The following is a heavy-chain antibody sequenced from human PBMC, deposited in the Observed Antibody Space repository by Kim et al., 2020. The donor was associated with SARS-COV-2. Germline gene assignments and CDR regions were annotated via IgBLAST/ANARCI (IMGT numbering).Heavy chain of an antibody. V-gene: IGHV4-59*09. CDR3: ARGSNILTGYPFGY. J-gene: IGHJ4*02. Sequence: NPSLKSRVTISVDTSKNQFSLKLSSVTAADTAVYYCARGSNILTGYPFGYWGQGTLVTVSS. D-gene: IGHD3-9*01.